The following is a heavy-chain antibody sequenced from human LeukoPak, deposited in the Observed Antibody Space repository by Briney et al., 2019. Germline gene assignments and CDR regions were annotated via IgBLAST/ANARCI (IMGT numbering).Heavy chain of an antibody. J-gene: IGHJ4*02. V-gene: IGHV4-59*01. CDR3: AGARGGYEYYFDY. CDR1: GGSISSYY. D-gene: IGHD3-16*01. Sequence: SETLSLTCTVSGGSISSYYWSWIRQPPGKGLEWIGYIYYSGSTNYNPSLKSRVTISVDTSKNQFSLKLSSVTAADTAVYYCAGARGGYEYYFDYWGQGTLVTVSS. CDR2: IYYSGST.